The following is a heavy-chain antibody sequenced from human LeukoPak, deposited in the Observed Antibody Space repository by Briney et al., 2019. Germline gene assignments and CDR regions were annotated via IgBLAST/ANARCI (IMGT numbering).Heavy chain of an antibody. V-gene: IGHV3-21*01. Sequence: GGSLRLSCAASGFTSSSYNMNWVRQAPGKGLEWVSSISRSSTYIYYADSVKGRFTISRDNAKNSLYLQMNSLRAEDTAVYYCARADSSGYYLVGGFDIWGQGTIVTVSS. CDR1: GFTSSSYN. CDR2: ISRSSTYI. CDR3: ARADSSGYYLVGGFDI. D-gene: IGHD3-22*01. J-gene: IGHJ3*02.